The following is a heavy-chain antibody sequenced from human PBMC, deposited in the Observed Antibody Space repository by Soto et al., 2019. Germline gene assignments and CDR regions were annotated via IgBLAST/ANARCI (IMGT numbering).Heavy chain of an antibody. CDR2: INPNSSGT. Sequence: ASVKVSCKASGYSLRGNYIHWVRQTPGQGLEWMGWINPNSSGTVYAQKFQGRVTMTRDTSLTTVYMQLNRLTSDDSAVYYCARELRVDAPDNYAMDVWGQGTTVT. CDR3: ARELRVDAPDNYAMDV. D-gene: IGHD3-22*01. J-gene: IGHJ6*02. CDR1: GYSLRGNY. V-gene: IGHV1-2*02.